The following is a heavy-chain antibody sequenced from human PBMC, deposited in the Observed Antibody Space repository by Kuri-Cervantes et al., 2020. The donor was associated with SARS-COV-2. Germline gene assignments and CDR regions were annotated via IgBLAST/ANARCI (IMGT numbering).Heavy chain of an antibody. CDR2: FDPEDGET. CDR1: GYTLSELS. CDR3: ATGEASGSYFPHYYYYGMDV. Sequence: ASAKVSCKVSGYTLSELSMHWVRQAPGKGLEWMGGFDPEDGETIYAQKFQGRVTMTEDTSTDTAYMELSSLRSEDTAVYYCATGEASGSYFPHYYYYGMDVWGQGTTVTASS. J-gene: IGHJ6*02. V-gene: IGHV1-24*01. D-gene: IGHD1-26*01.